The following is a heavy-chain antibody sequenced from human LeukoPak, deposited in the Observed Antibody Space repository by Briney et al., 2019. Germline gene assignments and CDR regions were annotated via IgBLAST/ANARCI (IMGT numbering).Heavy chain of an antibody. D-gene: IGHD2-15*01. CDR1: GGSISSYY. J-gene: IGHJ3*02. Sequence: SETLSLTCTVSGGSISSYYWSWIRQPPGKGLEWIGYIYYSGSTSYNPSLKSRVTISVDTSKNQFSLKLSSVTAADTAVYYCARDCSGGSCYSRSRAFDIWGQGTVVTVSS. CDR2: IYYSGST. V-gene: IGHV4-59*01. CDR3: ARDCSGGSCYSRSRAFDI.